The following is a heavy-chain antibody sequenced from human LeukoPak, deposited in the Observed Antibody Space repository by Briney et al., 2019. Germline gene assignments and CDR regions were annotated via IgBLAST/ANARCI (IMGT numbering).Heavy chain of an antibody. CDR1: GLTVSTNY. D-gene: IGHD6-19*01. CDR2: IYSADST. V-gene: IGHV3-53*01. Sequence: GGSLRLSCAASGLTVSTNYMSWVRQAPGKGLEWVSVIYSADSTYYADSVKGRFTISRDNSKNTLYLQMNSLRAEDTAVYYCATAVAGPPFDYWGQGTLVTVSS. CDR3: ATAVAGPPFDY. J-gene: IGHJ4*02.